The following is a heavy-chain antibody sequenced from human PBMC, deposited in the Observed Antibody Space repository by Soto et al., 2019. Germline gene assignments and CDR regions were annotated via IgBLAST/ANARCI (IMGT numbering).Heavy chain of an antibody. Sequence: GASVKVSCKAPGYAFASCSMYWVRQAPRQRLEWMGIINPSGGSTSYAQKFQGRVTMTRDTSTSTVYMELNSLRAEDTAVYSCARVFGYSGYDFDYWAEGTLVTVSS. V-gene: IGHV1-46*01. CDR2: INPSGGST. J-gene: IGHJ4*01. D-gene: IGHD5-12*01. CDR1: GYAFASCS. CDR3: ARVFGYSGYDFDY.